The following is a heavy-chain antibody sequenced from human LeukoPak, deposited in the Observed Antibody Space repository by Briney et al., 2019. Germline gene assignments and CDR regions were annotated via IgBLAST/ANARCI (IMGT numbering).Heavy chain of an antibody. CDR1: GFTLSSNF. D-gene: IGHD3-10*01. J-gene: IGHJ4*02. V-gene: IGHV3-66*02. CDR2: IHSGAGK. CDR3: GKPIKSAYGSGSHTPDY. Sequence: PGGSLSLSCAASGFTLSSNFMACVRQAPGKGLECGLLIHSGAGKYYADSVKGRVTISRDNSKNTLYLQRNSLRAEDTAGYYCGKPIKSAYGSGSHTPDYWGQGTLVTVSS.